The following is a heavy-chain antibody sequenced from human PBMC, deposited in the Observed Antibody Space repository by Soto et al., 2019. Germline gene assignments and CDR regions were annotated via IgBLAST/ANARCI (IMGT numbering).Heavy chain of an antibody. CDR3: ARRHAPRYSSGNNYFDF. J-gene: IGHJ4*02. CDR2: INFSGST. D-gene: IGHD6-19*01. Sequence: PSETLSLTCTVSSGSITSGSFHWCWIRQPPGKGLEWIGSINFSGSTYYNPSLKSRVTISVDTSKNHFSLNLKSVTAADTALYYCARRHAPRYSSGNNYFDFWGQGTLVTVSS. CDR1: SGSITSGSFH. V-gene: IGHV4-39*01.